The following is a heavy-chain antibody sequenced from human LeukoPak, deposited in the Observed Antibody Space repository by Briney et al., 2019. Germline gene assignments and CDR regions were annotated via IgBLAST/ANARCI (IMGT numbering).Heavy chain of an antibody. J-gene: IGHJ4*02. V-gene: IGHV4-39*07. CDR2: IYHSGST. CDR1: GVSINNGGYY. D-gene: IGHD3-3*01. Sequence: SETLSLTCTVSGVSINNGGYYWSWIRQPPGKGLEWIGSIYHSGSTYYNPSLKSRVTISVDRSKNQFSLKLSSVTAADTAVYYCARGSGNYDFWSGYYIDYWGQGTLVTVSS. CDR3: ARGSGNYDFWSGYYIDY.